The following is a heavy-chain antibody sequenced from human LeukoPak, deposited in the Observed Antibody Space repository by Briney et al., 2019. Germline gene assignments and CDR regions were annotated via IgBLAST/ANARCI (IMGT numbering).Heavy chain of an antibody. J-gene: IGHJ5*02. CDR3: ARSSISGSYSDNWFDP. Sequence: GGSLRLSCAASGFTFSDHCMDWVRQAPGKGLEWVGRSRNKAYSYTTEYAASVKGRFTISRDESKNSLYLQLTSLRTADTAVYYCARSSISGSYSDNWFDPWGQGTLVTVSS. CDR1: GFTFSDHC. V-gene: IGHV3-72*01. CDR2: SRNKAYSYTT. D-gene: IGHD1-26*01.